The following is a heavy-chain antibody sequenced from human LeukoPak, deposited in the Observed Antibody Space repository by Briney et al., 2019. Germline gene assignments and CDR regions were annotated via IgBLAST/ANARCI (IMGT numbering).Heavy chain of an antibody. CDR1: GFTFSSYA. D-gene: IGHD2-15*01. V-gene: IGHV3-30-3*01. CDR2: ISYDGSNK. J-gene: IGHJ4*02. CDR3: ARDGERYCSGGTCYYYDY. Sequence: GGSLRLSCAASGFTFSSYAMHWVRQAPGKGLEWVVVISYDGSNKYYADSVKGRFTISRDNSKNTLFLQMNSLRAEDTAVFYCARDGERYCSGGTCYYYDYWGQGTLVTVSS.